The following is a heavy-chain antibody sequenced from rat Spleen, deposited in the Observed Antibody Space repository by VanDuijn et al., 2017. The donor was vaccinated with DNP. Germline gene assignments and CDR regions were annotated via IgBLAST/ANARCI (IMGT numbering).Heavy chain of an antibody. CDR2: ISYSGST. CDR3: ARWTRYFDY. J-gene: IGHJ2*01. CDR1: DYSITINY. V-gene: IGHV3-1*01. Sequence: EVQLQESGSGLVKPSQSLSLTCSVTDYSITINYWGWIRKFPGNKMEYIGHISYSGSTNYNPSLRSRISITRDTAKNHFFLHLNSVTTEDTATYYCARWTRYFDYWGQGVMVTVSS. D-gene: IGHD1-7*01.